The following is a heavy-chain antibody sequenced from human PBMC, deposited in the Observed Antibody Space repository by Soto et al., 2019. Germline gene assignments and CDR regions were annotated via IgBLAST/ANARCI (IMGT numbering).Heavy chain of an antibody. Sequence: QLQLQESGPGLVKPSETLSLTCTVSGGSISSSSYYWGWIRQPPGKGLERIGSIYYSGSTYYNPSLKSRVTISVDTSKNQFSLKLSSVTAADTAVYYCARHGSRTSYGYCAFDIWGQGTMVTVSS. V-gene: IGHV4-39*01. CDR2: IYYSGST. CDR3: ARHGSRTSYGYCAFDI. CDR1: GGSISSSSYY. D-gene: IGHD5-18*01. J-gene: IGHJ3*02.